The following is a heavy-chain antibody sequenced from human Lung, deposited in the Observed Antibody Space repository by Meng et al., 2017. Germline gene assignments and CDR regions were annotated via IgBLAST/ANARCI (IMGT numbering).Heavy chain of an antibody. CDR1: GYNFPDYW. CDR3: ARDEDISAAGKLFGDY. J-gene: IGHJ4*02. CDR2: IDPKSGDT. Sequence: QVQRGQCGAGVKKPGASVKVSCKPSGYNFPDYWLHWVRRAPGQGLEWMGRIDPKSGDTHYAQRFQGRVTMTGDTSISTAYMELSGLRSDDTAMYYCARDEDISAAGKLFGDYWGQGTLVTVSS. V-gene: IGHV1-2*06. D-gene: IGHD6-13*01.